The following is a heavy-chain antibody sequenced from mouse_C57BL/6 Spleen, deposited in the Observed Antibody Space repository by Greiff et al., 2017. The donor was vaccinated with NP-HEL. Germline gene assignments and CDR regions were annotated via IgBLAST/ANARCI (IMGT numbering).Heavy chain of an antibody. CDR1: GYTFTDYY. D-gene: IGHD2-4*01. V-gene: IGHV1-84*01. CDR3: ARGEYDYDEYFDV. J-gene: IGHJ1*03. Sequence: VVESGPELVKPGASVKISCKASGYTFTDYYLNWVKQRPGPGLAWLGWLYPGSGNTKYNEKFKGKATLTVDTSSSTAYMQLSSLTSEDSAVYFCARGEYDYDEYFDVWGTGTTVTVSS. CDR2: LYPGSGNT.